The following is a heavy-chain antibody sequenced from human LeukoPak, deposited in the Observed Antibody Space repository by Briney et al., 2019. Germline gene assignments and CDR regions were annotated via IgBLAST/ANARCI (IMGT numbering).Heavy chain of an antibody. J-gene: IGHJ6*03. CDR3: AICLNTYYYDNSGYSPEHYYMDV. CDR1: GDSISNYY. Sequence: PSETLSLTCTVSGDSISNYYWSWVRQPPGTAMEWIGRIYASGSSNYNPSLKSRITMSVDTSKSQFSLKLSSVTVADTAVYYCAICLNTYYYDNSGYSPEHYYMDVWGKGTTVIVS. V-gene: IGHV4-4*07. D-gene: IGHD3-22*01. CDR2: IYASGSS.